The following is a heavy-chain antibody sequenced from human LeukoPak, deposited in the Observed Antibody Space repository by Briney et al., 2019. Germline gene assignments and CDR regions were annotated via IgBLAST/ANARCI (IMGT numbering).Heavy chain of an antibody. V-gene: IGHV3-23*01. CDR1: GFTFSSYA. J-gene: IGHJ4*02. Sequence: GGSLRLSCAASGFTFSSYAMSWVRQAPGKGLEWVSAIGGSGGSTYYAGSVKGRFTISRDNSKNTLYLQMNSLRAEDTAVYYCAYRRYSSSWYYFDYWSQGTLVTVSS. CDR3: AYRRYSSSWYYFDY. CDR2: IGGSGGST. D-gene: IGHD6-13*01.